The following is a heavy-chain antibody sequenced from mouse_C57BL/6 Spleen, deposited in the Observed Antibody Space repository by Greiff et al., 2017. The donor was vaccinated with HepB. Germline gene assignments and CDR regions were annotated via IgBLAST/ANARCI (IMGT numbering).Heavy chain of an antibody. D-gene: IGHD2-5*01. CDR2: IYPGDGDT. Sequence: LQESGPELVKPGASVKISCKASGYAFSSSWMNWVKQRPGKGLEWIGRIYPGDGDTNYNGKFKGKATLTADKSSSTAYMQLSSLTSEDSAVYFCARPAYYSNFAYWGQGTLVTVSA. CDR3: ARPAYYSNFAY. J-gene: IGHJ3*01. CDR1: GYAFSSSW. V-gene: IGHV1-82*01.